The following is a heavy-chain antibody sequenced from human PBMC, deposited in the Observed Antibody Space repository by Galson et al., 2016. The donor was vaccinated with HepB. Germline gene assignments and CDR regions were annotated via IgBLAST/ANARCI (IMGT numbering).Heavy chain of an antibody. CDR1: GDSISSSNW. D-gene: IGHD2-21*02. CDR3: ARHHVTATGHGIDV. V-gene: IGHV4-4*02. J-gene: IGHJ6*02. Sequence: SETLSLTCAVSGDSISSSNWWTWVRQPPGTGPEWIGEIYVTASGSPNYNPSLESRVTISGDKSKNQFSLRLTSATAADTAVYYCARHHVTATGHGIDVWGQGTMVTVSS. CDR2: IYVTASGSP.